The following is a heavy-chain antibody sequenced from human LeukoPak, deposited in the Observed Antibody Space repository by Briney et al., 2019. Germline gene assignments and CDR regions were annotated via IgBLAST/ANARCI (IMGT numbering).Heavy chain of an antibody. CDR3: ARILRSQLPFDYSNYGNYYYYYMDV. CDR2: IYYSGST. J-gene: IGHJ6*03. Sequence: PSETLSLTCTVSGGSIINHYWSWIRQPPGKGLEWIGYIYYSGSTNYNPSLKSRVTVSVDTSKNQFSLKLSSVTAADTAVYYCARILRSQLPFDYSNYGNYYYYYMDVWGKGTTVTVSS. D-gene: IGHD4-11*01. V-gene: IGHV4-59*11. CDR1: GGSIINHY.